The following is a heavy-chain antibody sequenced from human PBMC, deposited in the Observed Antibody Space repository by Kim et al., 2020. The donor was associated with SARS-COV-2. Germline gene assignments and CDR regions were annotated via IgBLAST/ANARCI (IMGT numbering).Heavy chain of an antibody. V-gene: IGHV3-33*06. D-gene: IGHD3-10*01. CDR2: IWNDGSEK. CDR1: GFAFRNYG. J-gene: IGHJ4*02. Sequence: GGSLRLSCEGSGFAFRNYGMHWVRQAPGKGLEWVALIWNDGSEKYFADFVKGRFTISRDNIKNTMNLQMNNLRAEDTAVYYCAKVTYFGSGSYGVGFDKWGQGTLVTVSS. CDR3: AKVTYFGSGSYGVGFDK.